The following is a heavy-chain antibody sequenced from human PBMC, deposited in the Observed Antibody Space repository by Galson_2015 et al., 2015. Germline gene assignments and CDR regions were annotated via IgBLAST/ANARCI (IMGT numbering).Heavy chain of an antibody. CDR3: ARAADQYFDY. CDR1: GHTFTTSDY. D-gene: IGHD4-11*01. CDR2: INPSDGIA. J-gene: IGHJ4*02. V-gene: IGHV1-46*01. Sequence: SVKVSCKAFGHTFTTSDYMHWVRQAPGRGLEWMGIINPSDGIANYTQNFQGGVTMTRDTSTSTVYIEVSSLRSEDTAVYYCARAADQYFDYWGQGTPVTVSS.